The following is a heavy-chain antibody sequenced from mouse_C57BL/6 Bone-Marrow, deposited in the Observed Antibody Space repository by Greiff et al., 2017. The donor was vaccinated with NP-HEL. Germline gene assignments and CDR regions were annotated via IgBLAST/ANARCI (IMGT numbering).Heavy chain of an antibody. CDR1: GYTFTSYG. D-gene: IGHD1-1*01. J-gene: IGHJ1*03. CDR2: IYPRSGNT. CDR3: ARQGFTTVELRGGCCDV. V-gene: IGHV1-81*01. Sequence: VKLMESGAELARPGASVKLSCKASGYTFTSYGISWVKQRPGQGLEWIGEIYPRSGNTYYNEKFKGKATLTADKSSCTAYMELRSLTSEDSAVYFCARQGFTTVELRGGCCDVWGTGTTVTVSS.